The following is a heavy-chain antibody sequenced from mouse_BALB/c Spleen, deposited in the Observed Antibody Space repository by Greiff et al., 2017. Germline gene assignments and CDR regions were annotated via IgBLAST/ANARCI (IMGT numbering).Heavy chain of an antibody. V-gene: IGHV1S22*01. D-gene: IGHD5-1*01. J-gene: IGHJ3*01. Sequence: LQQPGSELVRPGASVKLSCKASGYTFTSYWMHWVKQRHGQGLEWIGNIYPGSGSTNYDEKFKSKGTLTVDTSSSTAYMHLSSLTSEDSAVYYCTRSDEYSFAYWGQGTLVTVSA. CDR1: GYTFTSYW. CDR3: TRSDEYSFAY. CDR2: IYPGSGST.